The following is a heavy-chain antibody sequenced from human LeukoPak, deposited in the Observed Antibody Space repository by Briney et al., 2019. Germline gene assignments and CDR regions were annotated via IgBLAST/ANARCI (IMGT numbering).Heavy chain of an antibody. D-gene: IGHD3-3*01. CDR3: AKDPNYDFWSGYYNGGFDY. J-gene: IGHJ4*02. CDR2: ISWNSGSI. Sequence: GRSLRLSCAASGFTSDDYAMHWVRQAPGEGLEWVSGISWNSGSIGYADSVKGRFTISRDNAKNSLYLQMNSLRAEDTALYYCAKDPNYDFWSGYYNGGFDYWGQGTLVTVSS. V-gene: IGHV3-9*02. CDR1: GFTSDDYA.